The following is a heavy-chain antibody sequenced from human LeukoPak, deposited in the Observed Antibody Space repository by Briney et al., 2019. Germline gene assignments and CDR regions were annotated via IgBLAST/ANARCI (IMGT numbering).Heavy chain of an antibody. CDR1: GGSSSGYY. V-gene: IGHV4-34*01. J-gene: IGHJ4*02. CDR2: INHSGST. CDR3: ARKWMVRGVFFDY. Sequence: SETLSLTCAVYGGSSSGYYWSWIHKPPGKGLEWIGEINHSGSTNYNPSLKSRVTISVDTSKNQFSLKLSSVTAADTAVYYCARKWMVRGVFFDYWGQGTLVTVSS. D-gene: IGHD3-10*01.